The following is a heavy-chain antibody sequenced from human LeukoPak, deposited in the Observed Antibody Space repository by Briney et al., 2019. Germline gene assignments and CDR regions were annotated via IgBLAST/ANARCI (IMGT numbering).Heavy chain of an antibody. CDR3: VRDRPDRGYSYTFDY. Sequence: SETLSLTCTVSGGSISSYYWSWIRQPPGKGLEWIGYIYYSGSTNYNPSLKSRVTISVDTSKNQFSLKLSSVTAADTAVYYCVRDRPDRGYSYTFDYWGQGTLVTVSS. CDR1: GGSISSYY. D-gene: IGHD5-18*01. CDR2: IYYSGST. J-gene: IGHJ4*02. V-gene: IGHV4-59*01.